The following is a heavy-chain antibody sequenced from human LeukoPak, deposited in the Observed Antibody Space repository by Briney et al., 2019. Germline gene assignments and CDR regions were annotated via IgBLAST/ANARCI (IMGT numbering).Heavy chain of an antibody. CDR3: ARGPDGDY. J-gene: IGHJ4*02. V-gene: IGHV3-30-3*01. Sequence: GGSLRLSCAASGFTFSSYAVHWVRQAPGKGLEWVAVISYDGSNKYYADSVKGRFTISRDNSKNTLYLQMNSLRAEDTAVYYCARGPDGDYWGQGTLVTVSS. CDR1: GFTFSSYA. CDR2: ISYDGSNK. D-gene: IGHD1-14*01.